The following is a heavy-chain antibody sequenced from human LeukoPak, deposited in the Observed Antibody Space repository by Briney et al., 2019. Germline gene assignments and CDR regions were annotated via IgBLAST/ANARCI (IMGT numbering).Heavy chain of an antibody. CDR1: GGSFSGYY. CDR2: IHHSGST. J-gene: IGHJ4*02. Sequence: SETLSLACAVYGGSFSGYYWSWIRQPPEKGLEWIGEIHHSGSTNYNPSLKSRVTISVDTSKNQFSLKLSSVTAADTAIYYCATANSGYSSDWQGFDYWGQGTLVTVSS. D-gene: IGHD6-19*01. V-gene: IGHV4-34*01. CDR3: ATANSGYSSDWQGFDY.